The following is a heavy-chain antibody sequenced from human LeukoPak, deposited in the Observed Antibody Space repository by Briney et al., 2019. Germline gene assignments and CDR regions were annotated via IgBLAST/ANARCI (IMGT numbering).Heavy chain of an antibody. CDR3: AREYLPEGYYYGSGRLDY. V-gene: IGHV4-38-2*02. D-gene: IGHD3-10*01. CDR2: IYHRGSP. J-gene: IGHJ4*02. CDR1: GYSISSGYY. Sequence: SETLSLTCTVSGYSISSGYYWGWIRQPPGKGLEGIGIIYHRGSPYYNPSLKSRVTISVATSNNQLSLKLTSVTAADTAVYFCAREYLPEGYYYGSGRLDYWGQGTLVTVSS.